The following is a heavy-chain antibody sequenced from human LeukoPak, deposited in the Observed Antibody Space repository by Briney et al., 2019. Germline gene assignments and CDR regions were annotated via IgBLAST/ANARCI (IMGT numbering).Heavy chain of an antibody. D-gene: IGHD4-11*01. Sequence: SETLSLTCTVSGGSLSSYYWSWIRQPAGKGLEWIGRIYTSGSTNYNPSLKSRVTMSVDTSKNQFSLKLSSVTAADTAVYYCAREVTYSNYDWFDPWGQGTLVTVSS. CDR2: IYTSGST. J-gene: IGHJ5*02. V-gene: IGHV4-4*07. CDR3: AREVTYSNYDWFDP. CDR1: GGSLSSYY.